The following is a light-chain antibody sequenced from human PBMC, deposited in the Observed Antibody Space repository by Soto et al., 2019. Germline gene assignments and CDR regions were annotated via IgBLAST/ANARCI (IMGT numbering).Light chain of an antibody. CDR2: DVS. V-gene: IGLV2-14*01. CDR1: SSDIGGYNY. CDR3: SSYTSSSPYVV. J-gene: IGLJ2*01. Sequence: QSALTQPASVSGSPGQSITTSCTGTSSDIGGYNYVSWYQQHPGKAPKLMIYDVSNRPSGVSNRFSGSKSGNTASLTISGLQVEDEADYYCSSYTSSSPYVVFGGGTKLTVL.